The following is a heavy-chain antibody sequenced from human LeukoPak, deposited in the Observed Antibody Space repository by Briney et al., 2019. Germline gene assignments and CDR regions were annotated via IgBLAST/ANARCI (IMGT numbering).Heavy chain of an antibody. CDR1: GFTFSTYW. Sequence: PGGSLRLSCAASGFTFSTYWMNWVRQAPGKGLEWVAVISYDGSNKYYADSVKGRFTISRDNSKNTLYLQMNSLRAEDTAVYYCAKARIAYCGGDCEFDPWGQGTLVTVSS. CDR3: AKARIAYCGGDCEFDP. D-gene: IGHD2-21*02. J-gene: IGHJ5*02. CDR2: ISYDGSNK. V-gene: IGHV3-30*18.